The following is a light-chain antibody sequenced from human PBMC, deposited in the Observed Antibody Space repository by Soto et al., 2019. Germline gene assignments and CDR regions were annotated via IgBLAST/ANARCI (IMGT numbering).Light chain of an antibody. J-gene: IGKJ3*01. CDR1: QGINNY. CDR2: DAS. V-gene: IGKV1-33*01. Sequence: DIQMTQSPSSLSASVGDRVTITCQASQGINNYLNWYQQKPGKAPKLLIYDASNLEAGVPSRFSGSESGAEFTFSISSLEPEDVGTYYCQQYENLPPVFGPGTTVEIK. CDR3: QQYENLPPV.